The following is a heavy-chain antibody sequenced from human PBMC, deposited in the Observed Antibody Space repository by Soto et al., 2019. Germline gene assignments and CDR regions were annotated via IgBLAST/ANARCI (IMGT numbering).Heavy chain of an antibody. J-gene: IGHJ5*02. Sequence: SETLSLTCTVSGGSISSYHWSWIRQPPGKGLEWIGYIKNSGSTNSNPSLKSRVTISVDTSKNQVSLKLSSVTAADTAVYYCARYCTVGSCLDPWGQGTLVTVSS. D-gene: IGHD2-15*01. CDR1: GGSISSYH. V-gene: IGHV4-59*08. CDR3: ARYCTVGSCLDP. CDR2: IKNSGST.